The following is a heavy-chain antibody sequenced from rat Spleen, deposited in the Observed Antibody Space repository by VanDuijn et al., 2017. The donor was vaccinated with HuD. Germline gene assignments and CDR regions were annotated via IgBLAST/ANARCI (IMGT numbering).Heavy chain of an antibody. Sequence: EVQLVESGGGLVQPGRSIKLSCAASGFIFSNYYMAWVRQAPAKGLEWVASISTGAGNTYYRDSVKGRFTFSRDNAKTTLYLQMDSLRSEDTATYYCARTYYYDGYYYFDYWGQGVMVTVSS. CDR3: ARTYYYDGYYYFDY. J-gene: IGHJ2*01. D-gene: IGHD1-12*03. V-gene: IGHV5-25*01. CDR1: GFIFSNYY. CDR2: ISTGAGNT.